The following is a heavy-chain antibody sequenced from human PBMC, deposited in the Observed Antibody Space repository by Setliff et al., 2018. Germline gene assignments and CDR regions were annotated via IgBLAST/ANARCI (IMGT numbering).Heavy chain of an antibody. J-gene: IGHJ6*03. V-gene: IGHV4-61*02. CDR2: IYTDGST. CDR3: ARVTGFSYMDV. CDR1: GDSISRAKYY. Sequence: SETLSLTCTVSGDSISRAKYYWSWIRQSAGKGLECLGRIYTDGSTKYNPSLNSRVTLLIDTAKNQISLRLSSVTAADTAVYFCARVTGFSYMDVWGKGTKVTVS. D-gene: IGHD3-3*01.